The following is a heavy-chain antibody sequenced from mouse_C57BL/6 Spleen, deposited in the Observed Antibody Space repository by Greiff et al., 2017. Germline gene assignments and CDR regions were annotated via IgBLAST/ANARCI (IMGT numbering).Heavy chain of an antibody. D-gene: IGHD1-1*01. CDR3: ARGEIYYYGSRDWYFDV. CDR1: GFTFSDYG. CDR2: ISSGSSTI. Sequence: EVHLVESGGGLVKPGGSLKLSCAASGFTFSDYGMHWVRQAPEKGLEWVAYISSGSSTIYYADTVKGRFTISRDNAKNTLFLQMTSLRSEDTAMYYCARGEIYYYGSRDWYFDVWGTGTTVTVSS. V-gene: IGHV5-17*01. J-gene: IGHJ1*03.